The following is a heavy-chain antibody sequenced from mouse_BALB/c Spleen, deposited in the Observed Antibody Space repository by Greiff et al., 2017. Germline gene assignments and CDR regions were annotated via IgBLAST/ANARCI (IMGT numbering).Heavy chain of an antibody. V-gene: IGHV5-6-4*01. CDR1: GFTFSSYT. CDR3: TRAEERRPFDY. J-gene: IGHJ2*01. D-gene: IGHD2-14*01. Sequence: EVKLVESGGGLVKPGGSLKLSCAASGFTFSSYTMSWVRQTPEKRLEWVATISSGGSYTYYPDSVKGRFTISRDNAKNTLYLQMSSLKSEDTAMYYCTRAEERRPFDYWGQGTTLTVSS. CDR2: ISSGGSYT.